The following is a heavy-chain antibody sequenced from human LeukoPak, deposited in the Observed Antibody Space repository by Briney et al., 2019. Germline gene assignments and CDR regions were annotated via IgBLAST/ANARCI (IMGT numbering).Heavy chain of an antibody. CDR1: GFPFSDYE. CDR2: ITHTGKSI. V-gene: IGHV3-48*03. D-gene: IGHD6-13*01. J-gene: IGHJ4*02. Sequence: GGSLRLSCAASGFPFSDYEMNWVRQAPGKGLEWISYITHTGKSIYYADSVKVRFTISRDNAKNSLYLQMNSLRAEDTAVYYCGRIARHLAAANDYWGQGTLVTVSS. CDR3: GRIARHLAAANDY.